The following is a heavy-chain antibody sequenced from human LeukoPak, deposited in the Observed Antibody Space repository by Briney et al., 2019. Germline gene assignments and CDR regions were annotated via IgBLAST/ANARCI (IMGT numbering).Heavy chain of an antibody. CDR1: GYTFTGYY. CDR2: INPNSGGT. J-gene: IGHJ6*04. V-gene: IGHV1-2*02. D-gene: IGHD1-26*01. CDR3: ARDWDQRNYYYGMDV. Sequence: ASVKVSCKASGYTFTGYYMHWVRQAPGQGLEWMGWINPNSGGTNYAQKFQGRVTITADESTSTAYMELSSLRSEDTAVYYCARDWDQRNYYYGMDVWGKGTTVTVSS.